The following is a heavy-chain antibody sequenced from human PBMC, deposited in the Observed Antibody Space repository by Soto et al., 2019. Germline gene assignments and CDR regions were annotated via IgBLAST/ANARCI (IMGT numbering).Heavy chain of an antibody. CDR1: GFTFSSYS. CDR2: ISSSSSYI. Sequence: PGGSLRLSCAASGFTFSSYSMNWVRQAPGKGLEWVSSISSSSSYIYYADSVKGRSTISRDNAKNSLYLQMNSLRAEDTPVYYCTTDRGITELVIFASWGLGTLVTVSS. J-gene: IGHJ4*02. V-gene: IGHV3-21*01. D-gene: IGHD1-7*01. CDR3: TTDRGITELVIFAS.